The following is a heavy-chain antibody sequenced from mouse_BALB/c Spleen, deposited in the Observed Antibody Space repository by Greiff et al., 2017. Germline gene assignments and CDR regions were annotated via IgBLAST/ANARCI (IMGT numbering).Heavy chain of an antibody. Sequence: EVQLQQSGAELVRSGASVKLSCTASGFNIKDYYMHWVKQRPEQGLEWIGLIDPENGDTEYAPKFQGKATMTADTSSNTAYLQLSSLTSEDTAVYYCNERDEGFAYWGQGTLVTVSA. D-gene: IGHD3-3*01. CDR3: NERDEGFAY. CDR2: IDPENGDT. V-gene: IGHV14-4*02. J-gene: IGHJ3*01. CDR1: GFNIKDYY.